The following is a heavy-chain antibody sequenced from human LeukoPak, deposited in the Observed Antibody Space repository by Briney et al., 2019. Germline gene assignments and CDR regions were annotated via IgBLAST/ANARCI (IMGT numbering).Heavy chain of an antibody. CDR1: GGSISSSSYY. CDR2: IYYSGST. D-gene: IGHD5-18*01. CDR3: ARGWIQLEYYYYYYMDV. Sequence: SETLSLTCTVSGGSISSSSYYWGWIRQPPGKGLEWIGSIYYSGSTYYNPSLKSRVTISVDTSKNQFSLTLSSVTAADSAVYFCARGWIQLEYYYYYYMDVWGKGTTVTVSS. V-gene: IGHV4-39*07. J-gene: IGHJ6*03.